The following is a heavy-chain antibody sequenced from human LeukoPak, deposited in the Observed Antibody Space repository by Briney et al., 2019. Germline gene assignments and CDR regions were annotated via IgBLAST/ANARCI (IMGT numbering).Heavy chain of an antibody. Sequence: PSETLSLTCTVSGDSISSYFWSWIRQPPGKGLEWIGEINHSGSTNYNPSLKSRVTISVDTSKNQFSLKLSSVTAADTAVYYCARGPYYHGSGSYYKYYYYYYMDVWGKGTTVTVS. CDR2: INHSGST. J-gene: IGHJ6*03. CDR3: ARGPYYHGSGSYYKYYYYYYMDV. D-gene: IGHD3-10*01. V-gene: IGHV4-34*01. CDR1: GDSISSYF.